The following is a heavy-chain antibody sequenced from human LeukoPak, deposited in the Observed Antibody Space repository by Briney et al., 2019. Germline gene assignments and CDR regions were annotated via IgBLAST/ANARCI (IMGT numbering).Heavy chain of an antibody. CDR1: GFTVSSNY. D-gene: IGHD3-9*01. J-gene: IGHJ4*02. CDR2: ISYDGSNK. V-gene: IGHV3-30*18. CDR3: AKDGTYDILTGYHDY. Sequence: GGSLRLSCAASGFTVSSNYMSWVRQAPGKGLEWVAVISYDGSNKYYADSVKGRFTISRDNSKNTLYLQMNSLRAEDTAVYYCAKDGTYDILTGYHDYWGQGTLVTVSS.